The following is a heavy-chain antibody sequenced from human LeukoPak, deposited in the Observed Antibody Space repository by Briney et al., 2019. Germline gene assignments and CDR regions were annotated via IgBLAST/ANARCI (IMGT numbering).Heavy chain of an antibody. Sequence: GASVKVSCKASGYTFTGYYMHWVRQAPGQGLEWMGWINPNSGGTNYAQKFQGRVTMTRDTSISTAYMELSRLRSDDTAVYYCARSYYDFWSGYSSRVLDYWRQGTLVTVSS. D-gene: IGHD3-3*01. CDR2: INPNSGGT. J-gene: IGHJ4*02. CDR1: GYTFTGYY. V-gene: IGHV1-2*02. CDR3: ARSYYDFWSGYSSRVLDY.